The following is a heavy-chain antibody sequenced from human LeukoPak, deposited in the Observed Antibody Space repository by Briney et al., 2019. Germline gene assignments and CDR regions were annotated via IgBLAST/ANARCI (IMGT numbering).Heavy chain of an antibody. Sequence: ASVTVSCKASGYTFTSYYMRWVRQAPGQGLEWMGIINPSGGSTSYAQKFQGRVTMTRDMSTSTAYMELRSLRSDDTAVYYCAREDADFDYWGQGTLVTVSS. J-gene: IGHJ4*02. V-gene: IGHV1-46*01. CDR3: AREDADFDY. CDR2: INPSGGST. CDR1: GYTFTSYY.